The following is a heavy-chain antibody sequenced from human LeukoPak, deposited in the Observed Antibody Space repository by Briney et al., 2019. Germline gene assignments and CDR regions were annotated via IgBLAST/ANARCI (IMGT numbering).Heavy chain of an antibody. J-gene: IGHJ3*02. CDR1: GGSISSSSYY. D-gene: IGHD1-14*01. CDR2: IYYSGST. Sequence: PSETLSLTCTASGGSISSSSYYWGWIRQPPGKGLEWIGSIYYSGSTYYNPSLKSRVTISVDTSKNQFSLKLSSVTAADTAVYYCARVGTSPDAFDIWGQGTMVTVSS. CDR3: ARVGTSPDAFDI. V-gene: IGHV4-39*07.